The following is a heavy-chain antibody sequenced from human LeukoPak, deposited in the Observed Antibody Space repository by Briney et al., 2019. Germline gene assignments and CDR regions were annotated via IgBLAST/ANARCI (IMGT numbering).Heavy chain of an antibody. CDR3: ARDGLDWIRSYFDY. Sequence: GGSLRLSCASSGFTFSRYWMSWVRQAPGKGLEWVANIEQDGSEKHYVDSVKGRFTISRDNAKNSLYLHMNSLRAEDTAVYYCARDGLDWIRSYFDYWGQGTLVTVSS. D-gene: IGHD3-9*01. J-gene: IGHJ4*02. V-gene: IGHV3-7*01. CDR2: IEQDGSEK. CDR1: GFTFSRYW.